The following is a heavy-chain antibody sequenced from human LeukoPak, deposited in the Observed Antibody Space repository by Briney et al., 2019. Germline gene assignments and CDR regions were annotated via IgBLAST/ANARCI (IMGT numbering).Heavy chain of an antibody. J-gene: IGHJ6*02. CDR1: GFTFSSYS. D-gene: IGHD3-10*01. CDR2: INADGSSA. V-gene: IGHV3-74*01. Sequence: GGSLRLSCAASGFTFSSYSMNWVRQAPGKGLGWVSRINADGSSASYADSVKGRFTISRDNAKNTLYLQMNSLRAEDTAMYYCARDYGRSRDYGMDVWGQGTTVTVSS. CDR3: ARDYGRSRDYGMDV.